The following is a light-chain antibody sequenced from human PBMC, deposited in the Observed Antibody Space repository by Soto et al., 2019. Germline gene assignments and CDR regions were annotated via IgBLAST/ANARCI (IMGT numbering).Light chain of an antibody. J-gene: IGKJ4*01. CDR1: QSVSRN. Sequence: EVVLTQSPGTLSLSPGERATLSCKASQSVSRNYFAWYQQKPGQAPRLLIYGASTRATGIPARFSGSGSGTEFPPTISSPQSEDFAVYYCQQYNNWPPLTFGGGTKVDIK. CDR2: GAS. V-gene: IGKV3-15*01. CDR3: QQYNNWPPLT.